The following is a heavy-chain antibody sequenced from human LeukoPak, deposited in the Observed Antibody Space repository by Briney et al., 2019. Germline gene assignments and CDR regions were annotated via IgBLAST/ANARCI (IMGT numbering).Heavy chain of an antibody. CDR3: ASLSSSGYSSSWTRGDI. J-gene: IGHJ3*02. V-gene: IGHV4-59*01. CDR1: GGSISSYY. Sequence: PSETLSLTCTVSGGSISSYYWSWIRQPPGKGLEWIGYIYYSGSTNYNPSLKSRVTISVDTSKNQFSLKLSSVTAADTAVYYCASLSSSGYSSSWTRGDIRGQGTMVTVSS. D-gene: IGHD6-13*01. CDR2: IYYSGST.